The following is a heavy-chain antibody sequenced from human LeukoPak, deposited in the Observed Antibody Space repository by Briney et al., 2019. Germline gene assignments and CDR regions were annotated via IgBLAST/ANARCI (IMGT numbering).Heavy chain of an antibody. Sequence: GASVKVSCKASGYTFTIYGISWARRAPGQGLEWMGLISGFNGATNYAQKFQGRVTMTLDTSTNTTYMDLRTVTPDDTAIYYCARALPGAATAHNWFDPWGQGTLVTVSS. D-gene: IGHD1-1*01. CDR1: GYTFTIYG. V-gene: IGHV1-18*01. CDR2: ISGFNGAT. CDR3: ARALPGAATAHNWFDP. J-gene: IGHJ5*02.